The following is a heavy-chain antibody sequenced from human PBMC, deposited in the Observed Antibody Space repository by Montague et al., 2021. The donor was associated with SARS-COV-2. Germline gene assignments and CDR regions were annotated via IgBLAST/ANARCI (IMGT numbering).Heavy chain of an antibody. D-gene: IGHD3-22*01. CDR1: GGSISSYY. Sequence: SXTLSLTCTVSGGSISSYYWSWIRQPPGKGLEWIGYIYYSGSTNYNPSLMSRVTISVDTSKNQFSLKLSSVTAADTAVYYCARGPQEYRITMIVVDYWYFDLGGRGTLVTVSS. CDR2: IYYSGST. CDR3: ARGPQEYRITMIVVDYWYFDL. J-gene: IGHJ2*01. V-gene: IGHV4-59*01.